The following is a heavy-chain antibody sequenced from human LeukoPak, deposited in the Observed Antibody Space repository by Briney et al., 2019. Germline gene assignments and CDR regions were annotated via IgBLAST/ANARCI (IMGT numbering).Heavy chain of an antibody. CDR1: GGSISSSSYY. CDR2: IYYSGST. D-gene: IGHD5-24*01. J-gene: IGHJ6*03. CDR3: ARHRDGYKSPYYYYYYMDV. V-gene: IGHV4-39*01. Sequence: KPSETLSLTCTVSGGSISSSSYYWGWIRHPPGKGLEWIGSIYYSGSTYYNPSLKSRVTISVDTSKNQFSLKLSSVTAADTAVYYCARHRDGYKSPYYYYYYMDVWGKGTTVTVSS.